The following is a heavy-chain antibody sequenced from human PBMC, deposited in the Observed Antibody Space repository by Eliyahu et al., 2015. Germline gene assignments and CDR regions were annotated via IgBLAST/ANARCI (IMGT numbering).Heavy chain of an antibody. V-gene: IGHV4-39*01. J-gene: IGHJ5*02. CDR1: GGSISSSSYY. CDR2: IYYSGST. CDR3: ARHPLYYDILTGYYPGWFDP. D-gene: IGHD3-9*01. Sequence: QLQLQESGPGLVKPSETLSLTCTVSGGSISSSSYYWGWIRQPPGKGLEWIGSIYYSGSTYYNPSLKSRVTISVDTSKNQFSLKLSSVTAADTAVYYCARHPLYYDILTGYYPGWFDPWGQGTLVTVSS.